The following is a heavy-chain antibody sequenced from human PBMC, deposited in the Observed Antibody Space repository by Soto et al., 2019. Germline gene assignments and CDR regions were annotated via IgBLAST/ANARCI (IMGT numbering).Heavy chain of an antibody. Sequence: LRLSCAASGFTFSSYAMSWVRQAPGKGLEWVSAISGSGGSTYYADSVKGRFTISRDNSKNTLYLQMNSLRAEDTAVYYCAKLPALYSSSWDWYFDLWGRGTLVTVSS. D-gene: IGHD6-13*01. CDR2: ISGSGGST. V-gene: IGHV3-23*01. CDR1: GFTFSSYA. CDR3: AKLPALYSSSWDWYFDL. J-gene: IGHJ2*01.